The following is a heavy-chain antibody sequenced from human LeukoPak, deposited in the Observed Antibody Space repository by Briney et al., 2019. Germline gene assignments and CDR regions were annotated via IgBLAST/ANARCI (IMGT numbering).Heavy chain of an antibody. Sequence: SETLSLTCAVYGGSFSGYYWSWIRQPPGKGLEWIGEINHSGSTDYNPSLKSRVTISVDTSKNQFSLKLSSVTAADTAVYYCARRPLGYCSSTSCPTPYYFDYWGQGTLVTVSS. J-gene: IGHJ4*02. V-gene: IGHV4-34*01. CDR1: GGSFSGYY. D-gene: IGHD2-2*01. CDR3: ARRPLGYCSSTSCPTPYYFDY. CDR2: INHSGST.